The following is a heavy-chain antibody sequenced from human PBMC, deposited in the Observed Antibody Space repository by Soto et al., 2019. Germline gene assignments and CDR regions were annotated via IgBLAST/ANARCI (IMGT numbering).Heavy chain of an antibody. CDR1: GGSFSNDI. V-gene: IGHV1-69*08. J-gene: IGHJ4*02. CDR3: ARDSPIGSTFSGYDAIDY. CDR2: IIPLLNTA. D-gene: IGHD5-12*01. Sequence: QVQLVQSGAEVKKPGSSVKVSCKASGGSFSNDIITWVRQAPGQGLEWVGRIIPLLNTATYAQKFQGRLTITADRSTGTAYMELNSLKSEDTAVYYCARDSPIGSTFSGYDAIDYWGQGTLVTVSS.